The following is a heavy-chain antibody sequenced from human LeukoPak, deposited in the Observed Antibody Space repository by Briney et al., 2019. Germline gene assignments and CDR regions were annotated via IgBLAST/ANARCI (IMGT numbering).Heavy chain of an antibody. D-gene: IGHD3-22*01. CDR3: ARPYYYDSRIDP. CDR1: GGSINSYF. V-gene: IGHV4-59*01. J-gene: IGHJ5*02. Sequence: SETLSLTCTVSGGSINSYFWSWIRQSPGKGLEWIGYIYYSGSTNYNPSLKSRLTVSLDTSRTRFSLKLSSVTAADTAVYYCARPYYYDSRIDPWGQGILVTVSS. CDR2: IYYSGST.